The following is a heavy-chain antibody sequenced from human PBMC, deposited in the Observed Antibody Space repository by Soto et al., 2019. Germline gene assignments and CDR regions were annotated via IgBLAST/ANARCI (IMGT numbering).Heavy chain of an antibody. V-gene: IGHV3-7*03. CDR3: ARGDYYDRRFDS. D-gene: IGHD3-22*01. CDR1: GFTFSSSW. Sequence: EVQLVESGGGLVQPGGSLRLSCAASGFTFSSSWMNWVRQAPGKGLEWVADIKEDGSEKYYVDSLKGRFTISRDNAKNSLYLLMNSLRAEDTAVYYCARGDYYDRRFDSWGQGTLVTVSS. J-gene: IGHJ4*02. CDR2: IKEDGSEK.